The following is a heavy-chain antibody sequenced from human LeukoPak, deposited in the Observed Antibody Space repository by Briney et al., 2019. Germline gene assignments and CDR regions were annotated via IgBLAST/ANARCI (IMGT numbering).Heavy chain of an antibody. Sequence: ASVKVSCKASGYTFTSYDINWVRQATGQGLEWMGWMNPNSGNTGYAQKIQGRVTMTRNTSISTAYMELSSLRSEDTAVYYCARGGYYYGSGSYSDFDYWGQGTLVTVSS. V-gene: IGHV1-8*01. CDR2: MNPNSGNT. CDR3: ARGGYYYGSGSYSDFDY. J-gene: IGHJ4*02. D-gene: IGHD3-10*01. CDR1: GYTFTSYD.